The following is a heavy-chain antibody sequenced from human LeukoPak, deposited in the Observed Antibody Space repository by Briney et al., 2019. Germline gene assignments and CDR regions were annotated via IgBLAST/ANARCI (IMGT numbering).Heavy chain of an antibody. J-gene: IGHJ4*02. D-gene: IGHD4-17*01. Sequence: AASVKVSCKASGYTFTSYGISWVRQAPGQGLEWMGRIIPILGIANYAQKFQGRVTITADKSTSTAYMELSSLRSEDTAVYYCATSTVTPYEHYWGQGTLVTVSS. V-gene: IGHV1-69*04. CDR2: IIPILGIA. CDR1: GYTFTSYG. CDR3: ATSTVTPYEHY.